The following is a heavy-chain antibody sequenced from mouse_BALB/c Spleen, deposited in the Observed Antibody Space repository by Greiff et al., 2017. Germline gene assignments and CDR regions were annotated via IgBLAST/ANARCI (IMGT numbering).Heavy chain of an antibody. CDR3: ARGRGNSFFDY. CDR2: INPYNDGT. D-gene: IGHD2-1*01. V-gene: IGHV1-14*01. CDR1: GYTFTDHS. Sequence: VQLQQSDAELVKPGASVKISCKASGYTFTDHSIHWVKQKPEQGLEWIGYINPYNDGTKYNEKFKGKATLTSDKSSSTAYMELSSLTSEDSAVYYCARGRGNSFFDYWGQGTTLTVSS. J-gene: IGHJ2*01.